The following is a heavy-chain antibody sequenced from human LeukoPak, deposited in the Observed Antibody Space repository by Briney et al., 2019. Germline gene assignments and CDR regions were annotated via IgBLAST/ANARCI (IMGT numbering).Heavy chain of an antibody. CDR2: MSPNSGNT. D-gene: IGHD2-21*02. Sequence: GASVKVSCKASGYTFTSYDINWVRQATGQGLEWMGWMSPNSGNTGYAQKFQGRVTMTRNTSISTAYMELSSLRSEDTAVYYRARVRYCGGDCLYYFDYWGQGTLVTVSS. CDR1: GYTFTSYD. CDR3: ARVRYCGGDCLYYFDY. J-gene: IGHJ4*02. V-gene: IGHV1-8*01.